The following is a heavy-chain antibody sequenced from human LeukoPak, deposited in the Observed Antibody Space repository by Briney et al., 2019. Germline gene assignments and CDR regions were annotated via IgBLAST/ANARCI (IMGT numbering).Heavy chain of an antibody. CDR1: GFTVSSNY. CDR3: AKGGAVSSKSITMVRGTRRYYYYMDV. J-gene: IGHJ6*03. V-gene: IGHV3-23*01. D-gene: IGHD3-10*01. Sequence: GGSLRLSCAASGFTVSSNYMSWVRQAPGKGLEWVSGMSDSGTNTYYADSVKGRFTISRDNSKNTLYLQMNSLRAEDTAVYYCAKGGAVSSKSITMVRGTRRYYYYMDVWGKGTTVTISS. CDR2: MSDSGTNT.